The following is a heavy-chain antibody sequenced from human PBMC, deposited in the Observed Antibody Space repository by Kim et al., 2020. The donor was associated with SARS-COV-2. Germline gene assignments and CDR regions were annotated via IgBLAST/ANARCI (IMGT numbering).Heavy chain of an antibody. D-gene: IGHD3-9*01. V-gene: IGHV4-39*07. J-gene: IGHJ4*02. CDR2: IYYSGST. Sequence: SETLSLTCTVSGGSISSSSYYWGWIRQPPGKGLEWIGSIYYSGSTYYNPSLKSRVTISVDTSKNQFSLKLSSVTAADTAMYYCARDRDYDILTGYFPPPYYFDYWGQGTLVTVSS. CDR3: ARDRDYDILTGYFPPPYYFDY. CDR1: GGSISSSSYY.